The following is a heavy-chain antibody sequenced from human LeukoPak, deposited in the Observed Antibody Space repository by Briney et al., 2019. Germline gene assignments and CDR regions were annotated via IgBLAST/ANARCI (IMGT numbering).Heavy chain of an antibody. J-gene: IGHJ4*02. CDR3: ARPHDYYDSSAYYAY. D-gene: IGHD3-22*01. CDR1: GYTFPRYG. V-gene: IGHV1-18*01. Sequence: ASVKVSCKTSGYTFPRYGISWVRQAPGQGLEWMGWISAYNGDTNYAQKLQGRVTMTRDTSTSTVYMELSSLRSEDTAVYYCARPHDYYDSSAYYAYWGQGTLVTVSS. CDR2: ISAYNGDT.